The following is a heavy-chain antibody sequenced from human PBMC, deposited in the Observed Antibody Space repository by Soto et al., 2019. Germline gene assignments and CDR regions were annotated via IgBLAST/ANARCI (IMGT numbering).Heavy chain of an antibody. CDR2: IFDSGST. CDR3: AREIIPLTTDWYFDL. V-gene: IGHV4-30-4*01. J-gene: IGHJ2*01. Sequence: QVQLQESGPGLVKPSQTLSLTCTVSGGSISGGVYYWSWIRQPPGKGLEWIGYIFDSGSTYYNPSLKSRVTISVDTSKNQSSLRLSSVTAADTAVYYWAREIIPLTTDWYFDLWGRGTLVTVSS. CDR1: GGSISGGVYY. D-gene: IGHD4-17*01.